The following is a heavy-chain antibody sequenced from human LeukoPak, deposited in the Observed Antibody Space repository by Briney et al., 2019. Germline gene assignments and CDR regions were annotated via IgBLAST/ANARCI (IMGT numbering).Heavy chain of an antibody. V-gene: IGHV3-23*01. J-gene: IGHJ4*02. CDR3: AKGQEDVLLWIF. D-gene: IGHD3-10*01. Sequence: GGSLRLSRAASGFTFSNYAMSWVRQAPGKGLEWVSAISGSGGSTYYAHSVKGRFTISRDNSKNTLYLQMNSLRAEDTAVYYCAKGQEDVLLWIFWGQGTLVTVSS. CDR1: GFTFSNYA. CDR2: ISGSGGST.